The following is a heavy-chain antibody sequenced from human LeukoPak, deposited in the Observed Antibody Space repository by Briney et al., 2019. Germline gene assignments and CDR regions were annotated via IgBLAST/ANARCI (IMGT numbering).Heavy chain of an antibody. CDR1: GFTFSDYY. D-gene: IGHD3-9*01. V-gene: IGHV3-11*01. CDR3: ARAALYYDILTGYLINWYFDL. Sequence: PGGSLRLSCAASGFTFSDYYMSWIRQAPGKGLEWFSYISSTASTIYYADSVKGRFTISRDNAKNSLYLQMNSLRAEDTAVYYCARAALYYDILTGYLINWYFDLWGRGTLVTVSS. CDR2: ISSTASTI. J-gene: IGHJ2*01.